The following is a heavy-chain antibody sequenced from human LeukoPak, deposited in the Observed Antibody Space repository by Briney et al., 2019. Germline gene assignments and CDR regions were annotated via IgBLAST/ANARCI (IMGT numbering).Heavy chain of an antibody. CDR1: GFIFSSYG. D-gene: IGHD2-15*01. J-gene: IGHJ4*02. CDR2: IRYDGSNK. Sequence: PGGSLRLSCAASGFIFSSYGMHWVRQAPGKGLEWVAFIRYDGSNKYYADSVKGRFTISRDNSKNTLYLQMNSLRAEDTAVYYCARATYVVVAATHFDHWGQGTLVTVSS. V-gene: IGHV3-30*02. CDR3: ARATYVVVAATHFDH.